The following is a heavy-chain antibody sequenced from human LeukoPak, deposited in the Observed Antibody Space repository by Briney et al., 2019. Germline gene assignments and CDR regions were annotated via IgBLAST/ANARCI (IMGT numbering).Heavy chain of an antibody. CDR2: INPNSGGT. CDR3: ARVNTMIVDVSAFDY. J-gene: IGHJ4*02. CDR1: GYTFTGYY. V-gene: IGHV1-2*02. D-gene: IGHD3-22*01. Sequence: GASVKVSCKASGYTFTGYYMHWVRQAPGQGLEWMGWINPNSGGTNYAQKFQGRVTMTRDTSISTAYMELSRLRSDDTAVYYCARVNTMIVDVSAFDYWGQGTLVTVSS.